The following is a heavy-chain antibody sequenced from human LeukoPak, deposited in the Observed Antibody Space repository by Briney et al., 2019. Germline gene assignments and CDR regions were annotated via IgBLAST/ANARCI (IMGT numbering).Heavy chain of an antibody. Sequence: GGPLRLSCAASGFTFSSYGMHWVRQAPGKGLEWVAVIWYDGSNKYYADSVRGRFAISRDNSKNTLYLQMNSLRAEDTAVYYCAREDLGYCSSTSCYYDYWGQGTLVTVSS. D-gene: IGHD2-2*01. V-gene: IGHV3-33*01. CDR3: AREDLGYCSSTSCYYDY. J-gene: IGHJ4*02. CDR2: IWYDGSNK. CDR1: GFTFSSYG.